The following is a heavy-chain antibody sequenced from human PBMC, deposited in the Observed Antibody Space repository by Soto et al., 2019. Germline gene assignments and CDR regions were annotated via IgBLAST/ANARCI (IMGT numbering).Heavy chain of an antibody. CDR2: ISDSGSSI. D-gene: IGHD3-9*01. CDR1: GFTFSRYE. Sequence: VGSLRLSCAASGFTFSRYEMNWVRQAPGKGLEWVSYISDSGSSIYYADSVKGRFTISRDNAKNSLYLQMNGLRAEDTAVYYCARGSDYDTFDYWGQGTLVTVSS. V-gene: IGHV3-48*03. CDR3: ARGSDYDTFDY. J-gene: IGHJ4*02.